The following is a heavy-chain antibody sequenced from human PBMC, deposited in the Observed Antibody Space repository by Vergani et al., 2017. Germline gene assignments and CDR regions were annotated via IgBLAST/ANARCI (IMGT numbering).Heavy chain of an antibody. CDR2: TRPHEDGA. J-gene: IGHJ5*02. Sequence: VQLVESGGGLVQPGGSLRLSCAASGSTFSSYAMNWVRQAPGRGLESVTFTRPHEDGAFYSASVRGRFTVSRDNSKNTLYLEMNRLNVDDTAIYYCEKTQGTVVGTWWFDPWGQGTPVTVSS. D-gene: IGHD1-7*01. CDR1: GSTFSSYA. V-gene: IGHV3-30*02. CDR3: EKTQGTVVGTWWFDP.